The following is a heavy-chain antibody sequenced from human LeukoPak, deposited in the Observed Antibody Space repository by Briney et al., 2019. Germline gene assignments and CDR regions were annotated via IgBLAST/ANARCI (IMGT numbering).Heavy chain of an antibody. CDR3: ARDPGAPVRAFDM. D-gene: IGHD3-10*01. V-gene: IGHV1-18*01. Sequence: EASVKVSCKASGYTFTSYGITWVRQAPGQGLEWMGWISAHNGNTNYAQKLQGRLTMAKDTSTNTAYMELRSLRPDDTAVYYCARDPGAPVRAFDMWGQGTMVTVSS. CDR2: ISAHNGNT. J-gene: IGHJ3*02. CDR1: GYTFTSYG.